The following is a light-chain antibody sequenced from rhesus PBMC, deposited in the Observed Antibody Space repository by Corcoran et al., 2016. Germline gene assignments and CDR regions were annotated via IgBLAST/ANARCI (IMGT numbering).Light chain of an antibody. CDR1: SNNVGNQG. CDR2: KNN. J-gene: IGLJ6*01. V-gene: IGLV10-114*01. CDR3: SAWDSGLSAQV. Sequence: QTGMTQPPSVSEGLRQTATLTCTGDSNNVGNQGAAWLQPHQGHPPKLLSYKNNNRPSGISDRFSASRSGNTASLTITGLQPEDEADYYCSAWDSGLSAQVFGSGTNLTVL.